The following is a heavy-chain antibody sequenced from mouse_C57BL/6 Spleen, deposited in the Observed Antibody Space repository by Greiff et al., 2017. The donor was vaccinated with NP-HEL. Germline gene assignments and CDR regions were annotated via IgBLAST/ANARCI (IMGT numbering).Heavy chain of an antibody. CDR3: AREGAQAIY. J-gene: IGHJ2*01. CDR1: GYAFSSSW. CDR2: IYPGDGDT. V-gene: IGHV1-82*01. Sequence: QVQLQQSGPELVKPGASVKISCKASGYAFSSSWMNWVKQRPGKGLEWIGRIYPGDGDTNYNGKFKGKATLTADKSSSTAYMQLSSLTSEDSAVYFCAREGAQAIYWGQGTTLTVSS. D-gene: IGHD3-2*02.